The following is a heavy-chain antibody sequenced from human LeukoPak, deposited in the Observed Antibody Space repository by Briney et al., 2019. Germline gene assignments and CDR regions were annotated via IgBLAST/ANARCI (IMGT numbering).Heavy chain of an antibody. J-gene: IGHJ6*03. Sequence: SETLSLTCTVSGGSISSYYWSWIRQPAGKGLEWIGRIYTSGSTNYNPSLKSRVTMSVDTSKNQFSLKLSSATAADTAVYYCAREGYCGGDCYSNYYYYYMDVWGKGTTVTVSS. V-gene: IGHV4-4*07. CDR1: GGSISSYY. CDR3: AREGYCGGDCYSNYYYYYMDV. D-gene: IGHD2-21*02. CDR2: IYTSGST.